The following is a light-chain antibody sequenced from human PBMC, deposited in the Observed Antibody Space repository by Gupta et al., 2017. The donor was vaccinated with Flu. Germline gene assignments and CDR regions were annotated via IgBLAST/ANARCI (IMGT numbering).Light chain of an antibody. CDR2: AAS. V-gene: IGKV1D-16*01. Sequence: DIQMTQSPSSLSASVGDRVTITCRASQDIRTWLAWYQQKPEKAPKSLIYAASNLQSGVPSRFSGGGSGTDFTLTISIRHPEDFATYYCQRENSFPLTFGGGTKVEIK. CDR1: QDIRTW. CDR3: QRENSFPLT. J-gene: IGKJ4*01.